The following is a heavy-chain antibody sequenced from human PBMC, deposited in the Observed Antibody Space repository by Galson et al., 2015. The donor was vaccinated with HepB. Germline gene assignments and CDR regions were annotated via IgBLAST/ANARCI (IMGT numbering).Heavy chain of an antibody. CDR3: ARVITIFGVAQHDAFDI. CDR2: INPSGGST. V-gene: IGHV1-46*01. CDR1: GYTFTSYY. D-gene: IGHD3-3*01. J-gene: IGHJ3*02. Sequence: SVKVSCKASGYTFTSYYMHWVRQAPGQGLEWMGIINPSGGSTSYAQKFQGRVTMTRDTSTSTVYMELSSLRSEDTAVYYCARVITIFGVAQHDAFDIWGQGTMVTVSS.